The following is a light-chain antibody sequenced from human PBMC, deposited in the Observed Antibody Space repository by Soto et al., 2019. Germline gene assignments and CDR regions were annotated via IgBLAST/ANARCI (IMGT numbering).Light chain of an antibody. J-gene: IGKJ5*01. CDR3: QQYGSSPTT. V-gene: IGKV3-20*01. CDR2: GAS. CDR1: QSVSSSY. Sequence: IVLTQSPGTLPLSPGERATLSCRASQSVSSSYLDWYQQKHGKATRLLIYGASSRDTGIPDRFSGSGSGTDFNIKISRMEPEDFELYSCQQYGSSPTTFGQGTRLEIK.